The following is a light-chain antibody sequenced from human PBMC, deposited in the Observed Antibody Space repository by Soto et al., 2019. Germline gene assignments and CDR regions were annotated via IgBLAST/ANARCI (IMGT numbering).Light chain of an antibody. V-gene: IGKV1-27*01. Sequence: DIQMTQSPSSLSAYVGDRVTITCRASQAISNYLAWYQQKPGKVPKLLIYAASTLQSGVPSRFSGSGSGTDFTLTISSLQPEDVATYYCQKYNIVPWTFGQGTKVDIK. CDR1: QAISNY. J-gene: IGKJ1*01. CDR2: AAS. CDR3: QKYNIVPWT.